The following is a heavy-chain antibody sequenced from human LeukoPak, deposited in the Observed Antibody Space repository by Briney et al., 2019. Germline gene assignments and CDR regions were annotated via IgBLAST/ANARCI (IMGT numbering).Heavy chain of an antibody. D-gene: IGHD6-19*01. Sequence: SETLSLTCTVSGGAISSYYWSWIRQPPGKGLEWIGYIYYSVSTNNNPSLKSRVTISVDTSKNQLSLRLTSVTAADTAVYYCAREGKLTGYFGGLGFNYWGQGTLVTVSS. CDR1: GGAISSYY. CDR2: IYYSVST. J-gene: IGHJ4*02. V-gene: IGHV4-59*01. CDR3: AREGKLTGYFGGLGFNY.